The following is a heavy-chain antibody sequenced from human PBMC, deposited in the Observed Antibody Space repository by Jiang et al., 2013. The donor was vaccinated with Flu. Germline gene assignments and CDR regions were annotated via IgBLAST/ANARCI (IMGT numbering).Heavy chain of an antibody. CDR2: IDPSDSYT. J-gene: IGHJ4*02. D-gene: IGHD5-18*01. CDR3: ARCGYSYGYLCYFDY. V-gene: IGHV5-10-1*01. Sequence: GAEVKKPGESLRISCKGSGYSFTSYWISRVRQMPGKGLEWMGRIDPSDSYTNYSPSFQGHVTISADKSISTAYLQWSSLKASDTAMYYCARCGYSYGYLCYFDYWGQGTLVTVSS. CDR1: GYSFTSYW.